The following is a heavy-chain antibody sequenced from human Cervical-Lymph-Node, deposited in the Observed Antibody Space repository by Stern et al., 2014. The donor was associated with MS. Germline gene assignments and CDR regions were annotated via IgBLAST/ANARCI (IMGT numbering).Heavy chain of an antibody. CDR1: GGTFNTYA. CDR2: ITPIFGKA. CDR3: ARELSLLLVY. J-gene: IGHJ4*02. Sequence: QMQLVQSGAEVKKPGSSVKVSCKASGGTFNTYAISWVRQAPGQGLEWMGGITPIFGKANYAQKFQGRVTITADESTSTAYMELSSLRSEDTAVYYCARELSLLLVYWGQGTLVTVSS. V-gene: IGHV1-69*01. D-gene: IGHD2-15*01.